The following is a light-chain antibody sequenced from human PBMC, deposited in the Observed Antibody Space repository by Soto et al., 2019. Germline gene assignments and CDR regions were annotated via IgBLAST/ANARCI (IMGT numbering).Light chain of an antibody. CDR1: QTVASSF. CDR2: GTS. J-gene: IGKJ2*01. Sequence: EVVLTQSPSTLSLSPGDRTTISCMASQTVASSFFAWYQQKPGQAPRLLIYGTSNRAAGIPDRFSGRGSGTDFTLTISRLEPEDVAVYFCQQYGGSPPYTFGRVTKLEI. V-gene: IGKV3-20*01. CDR3: QQYGGSPPYT.